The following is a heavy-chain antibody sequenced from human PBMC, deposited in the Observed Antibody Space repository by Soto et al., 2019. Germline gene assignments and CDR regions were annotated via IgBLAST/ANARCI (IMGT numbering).Heavy chain of an antibody. V-gene: IGHV3-74*01. CDR3: VRVGYCSSTSCFQFDP. CDR1: GFTFNSYW. J-gene: IGHJ5*02. D-gene: IGHD2-2*01. Sequence: GGSLRLSCAASGFTFNSYWMHWVHQAPGKGLVWVSRINSDGSSTSYADSVKGRFTISRDNAKNTLYLQMNSLRAEDSAVYYCVRVGYCSSTSCFQFDPWGQGTLVTVSS. CDR2: INSDGSST.